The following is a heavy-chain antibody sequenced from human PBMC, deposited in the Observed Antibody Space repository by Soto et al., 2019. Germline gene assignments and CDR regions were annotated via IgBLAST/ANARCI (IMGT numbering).Heavy chain of an antibody. CDR2: IRSKAYGGTT. V-gene: IGHV3-49*03. CDR3: TRGKTRRYDFWSGSGWGYFQH. CDR1: GFTFGDYA. J-gene: IGHJ1*01. Sequence: GGSLRLSCTASGFTFGDYAMSWFRQAPGKGLEWVGFIRSKAYGGTTEYAASVKGRFTISRDDSKSIAYLQMNSLKTEDTAVYYCTRGKTRRYDFWSGSGWGYFQHWGQGTLVTVSS. D-gene: IGHD3-3*01.